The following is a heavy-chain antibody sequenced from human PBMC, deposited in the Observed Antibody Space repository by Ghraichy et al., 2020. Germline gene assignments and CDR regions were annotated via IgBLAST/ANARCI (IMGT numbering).Heavy chain of an antibody. CDR1: GGSISSSSYY. Sequence: SETLSLTCTVSGGSISSSSYYWGWIRQPPGKGLEWIGSIHYSGSTYYNPSLKRRVTISVDTSKNQFSLKLSSVTAADTAVYYCARSERAYYYDSSGYYFGYEFDYWGQGTLVTVSS. CDR2: IHYSGST. D-gene: IGHD3-22*01. CDR3: ARSERAYYYDSSGYYFGYEFDY. J-gene: IGHJ4*02. V-gene: IGHV4-39*01.